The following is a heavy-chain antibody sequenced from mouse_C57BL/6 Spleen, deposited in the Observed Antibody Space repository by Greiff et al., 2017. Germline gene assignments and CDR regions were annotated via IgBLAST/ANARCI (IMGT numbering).Heavy chain of an antibody. CDR1: GYTFTSYW. CDR3: VTAQATYY. CDR2: IDPSDSET. Sequence: VLLQQPGAELVRPGSSVKLSCKASGYTFTSYWMHWVKQRPIQGLEWIGNIDPSDSETHYNQKFKDKATLTVDKSSSTAYMQLSSLTSEDSAVYYCVTAQATYYWGQGTTLTVSS. D-gene: IGHD3-2*02. J-gene: IGHJ2*01. V-gene: IGHV1-52*01.